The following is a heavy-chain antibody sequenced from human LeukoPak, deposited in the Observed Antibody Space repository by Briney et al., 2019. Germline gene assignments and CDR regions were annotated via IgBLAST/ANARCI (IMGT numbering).Heavy chain of an antibody. CDR2: ITWNSGTT. D-gene: IGHD3-10*01. J-gene: IGHJ4*02. Sequence: GGSLRLSCAASGFTFDDHGMNWVRHAPGKGLEWVSGITWNSGTTGYADSVKGRFTISRDNSKNTLFLQMNSLRAEDTAVYYCAKDLKPGDYYFDYWGQGTLVTVSS. CDR1: GFTFDDHG. CDR3: AKDLKPGDYYFDY. V-gene: IGHV3-20*04.